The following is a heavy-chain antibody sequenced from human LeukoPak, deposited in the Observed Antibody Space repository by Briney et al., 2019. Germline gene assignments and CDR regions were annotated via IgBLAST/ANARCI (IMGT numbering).Heavy chain of an antibody. D-gene: IGHD1-1*01. V-gene: IGHV4-34*01. Sequence: SETLSLTCAVYGGPFSGYYWSWIRQPPGKGLEWIGEINHSGSTNYNPSLKSRVTISVDTSKNQFSLKLSSVTAADTAVYYCATRGKRALRPYYMDVWGKGTTVTVSS. CDR1: GGPFSGYY. J-gene: IGHJ6*03. CDR2: INHSGST. CDR3: ATRGKRALRPYYMDV.